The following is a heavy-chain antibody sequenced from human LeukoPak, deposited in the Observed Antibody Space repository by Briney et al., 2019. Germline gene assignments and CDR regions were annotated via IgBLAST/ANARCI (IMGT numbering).Heavy chain of an antibody. D-gene: IGHD1-14*01. CDR1: GFTFGGYG. V-gene: IGHV3-33*01. CDR2: IAYDGSRA. J-gene: IGHJ4*02. CDR3: TRYNNDHFDY. Sequence: GGSLRLSCARSGFTFGGYGMHWFRQTPGKGLEWVAVIAYDGSRAFYTDSVKGRFTISRDNSKNTMSVQMDDLGAEDTAVYYCTRYNNDHFDYWGQGTLVTVSS.